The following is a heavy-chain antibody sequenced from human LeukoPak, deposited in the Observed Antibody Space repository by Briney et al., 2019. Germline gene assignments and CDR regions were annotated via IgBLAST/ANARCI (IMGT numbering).Heavy chain of an antibody. CDR3: ARAYSSSGYNWFDP. CDR2: INHSGST. CDR1: GDSFSDYY. D-gene: IGHD6-6*01. J-gene: IGHJ5*02. Sequence: SGTLSLTCAVYGDSFSDYYWSWIRQPPGKGLEWIGEINHSGSTNYNPSLKSRVTISVDTSKNQFFLKLNSVTAADTAVYYCARAYSSSGYNWFDPWGQGTLVTVSS. V-gene: IGHV4-34*01.